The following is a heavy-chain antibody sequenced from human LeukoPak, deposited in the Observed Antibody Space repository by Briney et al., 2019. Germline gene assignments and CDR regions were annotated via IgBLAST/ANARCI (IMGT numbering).Heavy chain of an antibody. V-gene: IGHV3-49*03. CDR1: GFNFGDYG. D-gene: IGHD2-2*03. Sequence: GGSLRLSSTVSGFNFGDYGLSWFRQAPGKGLEWVGFIRSKGYGGTTEYAASVKGRFTISRDDSKNIAYLQMNSLKTEDTAVYYCTSDGFMDVWGKGTTVTVSS. CDR3: TSDGFMDV. J-gene: IGHJ6*03. CDR2: IRSKGYGGTT.